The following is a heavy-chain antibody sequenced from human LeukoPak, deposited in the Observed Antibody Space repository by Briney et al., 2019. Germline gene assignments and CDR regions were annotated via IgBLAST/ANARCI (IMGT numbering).Heavy chain of an antibody. J-gene: IGHJ4*02. CDR3: AKDLAHIVVVTAPY. Sequence: GGSLRLSCAASGFTFSSYAMSWVRQAPGKGLEWVSAISGSGGSTYYADSVKGRFTISRDNSKNTLYLQVNSLRAEDTAVYYCAKDLAHIVVVTAPYWGQGTLVTVSS. D-gene: IGHD2-21*02. CDR1: GFTFSSYA. CDR2: ISGSGGST. V-gene: IGHV3-23*01.